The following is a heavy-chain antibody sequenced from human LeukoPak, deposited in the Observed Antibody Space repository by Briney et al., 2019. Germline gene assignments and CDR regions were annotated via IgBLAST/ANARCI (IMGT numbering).Heavy chain of an antibody. J-gene: IGHJ4*02. CDR1: GFTFTDTY. Sequence: GGSLRLSCAVSGFTFTDTYMTWIRQAPGKGLEALSYISPSGTDISYADSVKGLFTISRDNAKNSLYLQMNSLRAEDTAVYYLAKDQGYSYGYVSYWGQGTLVTVSS. D-gene: IGHD5-18*01. CDR2: ISPSGTDI. CDR3: AKDQGYSYGYVSY. V-gene: IGHV3-11*01.